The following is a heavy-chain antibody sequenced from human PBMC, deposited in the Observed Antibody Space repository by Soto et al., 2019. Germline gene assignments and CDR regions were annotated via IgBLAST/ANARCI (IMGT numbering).Heavy chain of an antibody. D-gene: IGHD6-6*01. CDR3: ARYLDSSSSSGYYYGMDV. J-gene: IGHJ6*02. CDR2: IDPSDSYT. V-gene: IGHV5-10-1*01. CDR1: GYSFTSYW. Sequence: PGESLKISCKGSGYSFTSYWISWVRQMPGKGLEWMGRIDPSDSYTNYSPSFQGHVTISADKSISTAYLQWSSLKASDTDMYYCARYLDSSSSSGYYYGMDVWGQGTTVTVSS.